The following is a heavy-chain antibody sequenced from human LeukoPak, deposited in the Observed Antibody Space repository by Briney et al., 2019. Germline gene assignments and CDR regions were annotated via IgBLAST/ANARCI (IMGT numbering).Heavy chain of an antibody. CDR1: EFSFSKSW. D-gene: IGHD3-10*01. V-gene: IGHV3-7*01. J-gene: IGHJ4*02. Sequence: GGSLRLSCVASEFSFSKSWMSWVRQAPGKGLEWEAIIKQDGSEKYYEDSVRGRFTISRDNAKNSLYLQMNSLRAEDTAVYYCAPGLRGVLQAPFDYWGQGTLVTVSS. CDR3: APGLRGVLQAPFDY. CDR2: IKQDGSEK.